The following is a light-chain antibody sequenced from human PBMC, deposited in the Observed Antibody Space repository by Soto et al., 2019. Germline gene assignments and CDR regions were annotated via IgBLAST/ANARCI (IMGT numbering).Light chain of an antibody. Sequence: ELVVTQSPGTLSFSPGERATLSCRASRGVTRSLAWFQQKAGQAPSLIIYGASTRATGIPDRFSGSGSGTDFTLIIIRVEPEDFAVYYCLQHGTSPYTFGQGTKVDIK. V-gene: IGKV3-20*01. CDR1: RGVTRS. J-gene: IGKJ1*01. CDR2: GAS. CDR3: LQHGTSPYT.